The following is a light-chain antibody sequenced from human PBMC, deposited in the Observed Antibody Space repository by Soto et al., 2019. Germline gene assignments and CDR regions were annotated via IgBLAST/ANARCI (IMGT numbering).Light chain of an antibody. V-gene: IGKV3-20*01. CDR2: GAS. CDR3: QQYGSSPPLT. J-gene: IGKJ4*01. Sequence: EIVMTQSPGTLSVSPGERATLSCRASQSVSSNYLAWYQQKPGQAPRLLIYGASNRATGIPDRFSGSGSGTDFTLTISRLEPEDFVLYYCQQYGSSPPLTFGGGTKVDIK. CDR1: QSVSSNY.